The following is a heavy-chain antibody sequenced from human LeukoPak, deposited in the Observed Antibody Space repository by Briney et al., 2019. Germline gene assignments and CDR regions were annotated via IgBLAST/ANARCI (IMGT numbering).Heavy chain of an antibody. CDR1: GGSFSGYY. CDR3: ATNSLGYCSGGSCLYYYYYYYMDV. D-gene: IGHD2-15*01. Sequence: SETLSLTCAVYGGSFSGYYWSWIRQPPGKGLEWIGYIYYSGSTYYNPSLKSRVTISVDTSKNQFSLKLSSVTAADTAVYYCATNSLGYCSGGSCLYYYYYYYMDVWGKGTTVTVSS. V-gene: IGHV4-59*12. J-gene: IGHJ6*03. CDR2: IYYSGST.